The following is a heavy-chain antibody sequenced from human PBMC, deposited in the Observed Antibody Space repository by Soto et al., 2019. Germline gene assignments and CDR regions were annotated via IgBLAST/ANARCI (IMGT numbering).Heavy chain of an antibody. V-gene: IGHV5-51*01. D-gene: IGHD3-16*01. CDR3: FRGGVTSRTFDY. J-gene: IGHJ4*02. Sequence: ESLKISCKASGGISKNYWIGWVRQMPGQGLEWMGIIFPDDSDTRYSPSFQGHVTISVDKSISTAYVQWSSLKASDSAIYYCFRGGVTSRTFDYWGQGTLLTVSS. CDR2: IFPDDSDT. CDR1: GGISKNYW.